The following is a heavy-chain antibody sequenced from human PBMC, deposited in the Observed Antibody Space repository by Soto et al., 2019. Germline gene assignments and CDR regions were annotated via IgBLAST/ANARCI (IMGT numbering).Heavy chain of an antibody. J-gene: IGHJ6*03. Sequence: SETLSLTCTVSGGSISSYYWSWIRQPPGKGLEWIGYIYYSGSTNYNPSLKSRVTISVDTSKNQFSLKLSSVTAADTAVYYCARGLFGYYYYMDVWGKGTTVTVSS. D-gene: IGHD3-10*02. CDR1: GGSISSYY. CDR2: IYYSGST. V-gene: IGHV4-59*08. CDR3: ARGLFGYYYYMDV.